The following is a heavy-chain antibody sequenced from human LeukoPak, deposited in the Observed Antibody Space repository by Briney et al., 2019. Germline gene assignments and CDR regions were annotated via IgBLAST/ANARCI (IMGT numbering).Heavy chain of an antibody. V-gene: IGHV4-61*01. CDR3: ARVGRDMQGDY. CDR1: GGSVSSGSYY. CDR2: IYYSGST. J-gene: IGHJ4*02. Sequence: NPSETLSLTCTVSGGSVSSGSYYWSWIRQPPGKGLEWIGYIYYSGSTNCNPSLKSRVTISVDTSKNQFSLKLSSVIAVDTAVYYCARVGRDMQGDYWGQGTLVTVSS.